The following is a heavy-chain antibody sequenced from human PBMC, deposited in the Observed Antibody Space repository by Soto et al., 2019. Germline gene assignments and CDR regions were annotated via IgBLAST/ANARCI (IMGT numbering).Heavy chain of an antibody. V-gene: IGHV4-28*01. CDR2: IYYSGTT. CDR1: GYSISSSNW. CDR3: ARREIQGPIDY. J-gene: IGHJ4*02. D-gene: IGHD1-26*01. Sequence: QVQLQESGPGLVKPSDTLSLTCAVSGYSISSSNWWGWIRQPPGKGLEWIGYIYYSGTTYYNPSLKSRVTMAVDTSKHQFSLKLTSVTAVDTAVYYCARREIQGPIDYWGQGTLVTVSS.